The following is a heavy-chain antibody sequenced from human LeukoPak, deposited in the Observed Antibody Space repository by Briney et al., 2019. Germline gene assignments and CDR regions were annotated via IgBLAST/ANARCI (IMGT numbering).Heavy chain of an antibody. V-gene: IGHV3-23*01. D-gene: IGHD3-10*01. CDR1: GFTFSNYA. Sequence: PGGSLRLSCAASGFTFSNYAMRWVRQAPGKGLEWVSGISGSGDSTYYADSVKGRFTISRDNSKNTLYLQMNSLRAEDTAVYYCAKDRGSRYYYGSGSPGGYYFDYWGQGTLVTVSS. CDR3: AKDRGSRYYYGSGSPGGYYFDY. CDR2: ISGSGDST. J-gene: IGHJ4*02.